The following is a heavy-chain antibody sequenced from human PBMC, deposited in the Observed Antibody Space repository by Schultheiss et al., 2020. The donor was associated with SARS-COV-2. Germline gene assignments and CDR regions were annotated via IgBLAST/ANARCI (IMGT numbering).Heavy chain of an antibody. Sequence: SETLSLTCTVSGGSISSGGYYWSWIRQHPGKGLEWIGSIYHSGSTYYNPSLKSRVTISVDTSKNQFSLKLSSVTAADTAVYYCARLPGGSYWHFDLWGRGTLVTVSS. CDR2: IYHSGST. CDR3: ARLPGGSYWHFDL. V-gene: IGHV4-39*01. J-gene: IGHJ2*01. D-gene: IGHD2-15*01. CDR1: GGSISSGGYY.